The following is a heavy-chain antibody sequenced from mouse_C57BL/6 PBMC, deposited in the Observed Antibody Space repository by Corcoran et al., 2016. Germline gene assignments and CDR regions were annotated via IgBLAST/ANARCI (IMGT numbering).Heavy chain of an antibody. CDR1: GYTFTSYW. CDR2: IDPSDSET. J-gene: IGHJ2*01. CDR3: ARGDGYYVNFDY. D-gene: IGHD2-3*01. V-gene: IGHV1-52*01. Sequence: QVQLQQPGAELVRPGSSVKLSCKASGYTFTSYWMHWVKQRPIQGLEWIGNIDPSDSETHYNQKFKDKATLTVDKSSSTAYMQLSSLTSEDSAVYYCARGDGYYVNFDYWGQGTTLTVSS.